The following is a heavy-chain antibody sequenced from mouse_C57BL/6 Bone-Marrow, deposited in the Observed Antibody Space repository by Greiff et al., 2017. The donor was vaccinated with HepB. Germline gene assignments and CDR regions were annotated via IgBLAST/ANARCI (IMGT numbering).Heavy chain of an antibody. D-gene: IGHD1-1*01. CDR1: GYTFTSYW. CDR3: ARRRRYYFDY. J-gene: IGHJ2*01. Sequence: VQLQQPGAELVRPGSSVKLSCKASGYTFTSYWMDWVKQRPGQGLEWIGNIYPSDSETHYNQKFKDKATLTVDKSSSTAYMQLSSLTSEDSAVYYCARRRRYYFDYWGQGTTLTVSS. CDR2: IYPSDSET. V-gene: IGHV1-61*01.